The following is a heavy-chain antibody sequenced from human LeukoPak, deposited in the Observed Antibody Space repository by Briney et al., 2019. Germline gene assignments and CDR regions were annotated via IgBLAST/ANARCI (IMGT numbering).Heavy chain of an antibody. CDR1: GFTFSSYA. V-gene: IGHV3-30-3*01. J-gene: IGHJ4*02. D-gene: IGHD1-26*01. CDR3: ARDQSREWELLRTEIDY. Sequence: PGGSLRLSCAASGFTFSSYAMHWVRQAPGKGLEWVAVISYDGSNKYYADSVKGRFTISRDNSKNTLYLQMNSLRAEDTAVYYCARDQSREWELLRTEIDYWGQGTLVTVSS. CDR2: ISYDGSNK.